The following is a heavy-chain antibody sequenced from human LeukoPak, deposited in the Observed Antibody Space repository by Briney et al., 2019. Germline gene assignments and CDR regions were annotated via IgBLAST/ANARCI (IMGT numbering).Heavy chain of an antibody. CDR2: IYHSGST. J-gene: IGHJ4*02. D-gene: IGHD3/OR15-3a*01. V-gene: IGHV4-38-2*01. CDR3: AKQTGSGLFILP. CDR1: GFTFSSYE. Sequence: LRLSCAASGFTFSSYEMNWVRQAPGKGLEWIGSIYHSGSTYYNPSLKSRVTISVDTSKNQFSLKLSSVTAADTAVYYCAKQTGSGLFILPGGQGTLVTVSS.